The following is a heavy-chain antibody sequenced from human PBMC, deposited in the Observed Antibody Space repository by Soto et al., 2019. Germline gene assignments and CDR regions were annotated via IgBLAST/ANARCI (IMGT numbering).Heavy chain of an antibody. CDR2: IYWNEDT. CDR3: AHLPPFADYYFDY. J-gene: IGHJ4*02. D-gene: IGHD2-21*02. Sequence: QITLKESGPPLVKPTQTLTLTCSFSGFSLNTRGVGVGWVRQPPGKALEGLTLIYWNEDTRYSPSLKSRLTVTKDTSKNQVALTMTNMDPVDTATYYCAHLPPFADYYFDYWGQGTLVTVSS. V-gene: IGHV2-5*01. CDR1: GFSLNTRGVG.